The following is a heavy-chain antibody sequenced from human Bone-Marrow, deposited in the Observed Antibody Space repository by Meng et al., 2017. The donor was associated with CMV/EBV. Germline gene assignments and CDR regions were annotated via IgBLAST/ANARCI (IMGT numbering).Heavy chain of an antibody. CDR1: GFTFDDYA. D-gene: IGHD1-26*01. CDR3: ARDAAPWRGATPDY. CDR2: INSDGSGT. V-gene: IGHV3-74*01. Sequence: GESLKISCAASGFTFDDYAMHWVRQAPGKGLEWVSRINSDGSGTSYADSVKGRFTISRDNAKNTLYLQRNSMRAEDTAVYYCARDAAPWRGATPDYWGQGTLVTVSS. J-gene: IGHJ4*02.